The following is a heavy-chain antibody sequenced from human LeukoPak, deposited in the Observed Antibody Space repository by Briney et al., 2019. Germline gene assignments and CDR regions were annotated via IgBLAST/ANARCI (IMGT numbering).Heavy chain of an antibody. V-gene: IGHV4-59*01. Sequence: PSETLSLTCTVSGGSISTYYWNWIRQTPGKGLEWIGHISYGNTDYNPSLKSRVTISVDTSKNQFSLKLTPVTAADTAVYYCARDKAHSYGRYFDPWGQGALVIVSS. CDR2: ISYGNT. CDR3: ARDKAHSYGRYFDP. D-gene: IGHD5-18*01. J-gene: IGHJ5*02. CDR1: GGSISTYY.